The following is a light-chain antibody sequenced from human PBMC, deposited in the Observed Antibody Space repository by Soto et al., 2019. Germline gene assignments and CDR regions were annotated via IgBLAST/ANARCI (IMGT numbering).Light chain of an antibody. Sequence: DIQMTQSPSTLSASVGDRVTITCRASQSISSWLAWYQQKPGKVPNLLIYKASRLESGVPSRFSGSGSGTDSTLTISSLQPDDFATYYCQQYYSYPWTFGQGTNVEIK. V-gene: IGKV1-5*03. CDR3: QQYYSYPWT. J-gene: IGKJ1*01. CDR2: KAS. CDR1: QSISSW.